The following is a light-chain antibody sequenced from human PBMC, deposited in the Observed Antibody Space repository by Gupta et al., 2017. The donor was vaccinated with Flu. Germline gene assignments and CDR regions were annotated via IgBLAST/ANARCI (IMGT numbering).Light chain of an antibody. Sequence: SPSTLSASVGDRVTITCRASQSISSWLAWYQQKPVKVPKLLIYQASRLESGVPSRFSGRGSGTEFTLTISSLQPDDVATYYCLRDYSLWTFGQGTMVEIK. V-gene: IGKV1-5*03. CDR3: LRDYSLWT. CDR2: QAS. CDR1: QSISSW. J-gene: IGKJ1*01.